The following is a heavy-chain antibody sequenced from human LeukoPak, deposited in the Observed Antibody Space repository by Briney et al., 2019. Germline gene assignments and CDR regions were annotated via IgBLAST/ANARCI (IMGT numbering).Heavy chain of an antibody. V-gene: IGHV3-9*03. Sequence: GGSLRLSCAASGFTFDDYAMHWVRQAPGKGLEWVSGISWNSGSIAYADSVKGRFTISRDNAKHSLYLQMNSLRSEDMALYYCAKGFYDSSGPVDYWGQGTLVTVSS. J-gene: IGHJ4*02. CDR1: GFTFDDYA. CDR2: ISWNSGSI. D-gene: IGHD3-22*01. CDR3: AKGFYDSSGPVDY.